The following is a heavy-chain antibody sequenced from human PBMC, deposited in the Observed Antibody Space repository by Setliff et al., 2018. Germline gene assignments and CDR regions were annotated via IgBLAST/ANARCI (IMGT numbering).Heavy chain of an antibody. CDR2: INHSGST. CDR1: GGSFPTYY. D-gene: IGHD3-3*01. Sequence: PSETLSLTCTVYGGSFPTYYWGWIRQSPGKGLEWIGEINHSGSTNYNPSLKSRLTISVDASTKQFSLKLVSVTAADTAVYYCRYLCGYYNNDHWGQGTLVTFSA. CDR3: RYLCGYYNNDH. V-gene: IGHV4-34*01. J-gene: IGHJ4*02.